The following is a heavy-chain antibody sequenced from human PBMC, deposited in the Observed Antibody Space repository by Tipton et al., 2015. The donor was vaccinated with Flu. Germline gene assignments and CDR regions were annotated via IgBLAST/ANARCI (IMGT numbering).Heavy chain of an antibody. V-gene: IGHV4-4*07. J-gene: IGHJ3*01. Sequence: TLSLTCTVSGVSISRYYWSWIRQPAGKGLEWIGRIYTSGSADYSPPLKSRVSMSGDTSKNQFSLKLNSVTAADTAVYYCAGTNSGSQYRPGDAFDFWGQGIIVTASS. CDR2: IYTSGSA. D-gene: IGHD1-26*01. CDR3: AGTNSGSQYRPGDAFDF. CDR1: GVSISRYY.